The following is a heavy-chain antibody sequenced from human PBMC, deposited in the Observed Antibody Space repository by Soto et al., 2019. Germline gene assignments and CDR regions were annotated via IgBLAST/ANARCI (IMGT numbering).Heavy chain of an antibody. D-gene: IGHD3-10*01. CDR2: INHSGST. V-gene: IGHV4-34*01. CDR1: GGSFSGYY. Sequence: QVQLQQWGAGLLKPSETLSLTCAVYGGSFSGYYWSWIRQPPGKGLEWIGEINHSGSTNYNPSLKSRVTISVDPSKNQFSLKLGFVTAADTAVYYCARGRAPDGNYYGSGSYYNRYYYYYMDVWGKGTTVTVSS. J-gene: IGHJ6*03. CDR3: ARGRAPDGNYYGSGSYYNRYYYYYMDV.